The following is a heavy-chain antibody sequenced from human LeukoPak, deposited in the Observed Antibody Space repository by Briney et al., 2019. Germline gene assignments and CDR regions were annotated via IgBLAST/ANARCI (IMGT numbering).Heavy chain of an antibody. Sequence: GESLKISCKGSGYSFTSYWIGWVRQMPGKGLEWIGIIYPGDSDTRYSPSFQGQVTISADKSISTAYLQWSSLKASDTAMYYCARLSYYYDSSGYTSNWFDPWGQGTLVTVSS. V-gene: IGHV5-51*01. CDR2: IYPGDSDT. CDR3: ARLSYYYDSSGYTSNWFDP. D-gene: IGHD3-22*01. CDR1: GYSFTSYW. J-gene: IGHJ5*02.